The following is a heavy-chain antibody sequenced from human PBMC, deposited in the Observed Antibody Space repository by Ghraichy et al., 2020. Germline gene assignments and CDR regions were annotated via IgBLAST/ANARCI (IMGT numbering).Heavy chain of an antibody. V-gene: IGHV4-59*01. Sequence: GSLNLSCTVSGGSISSYYWSWIRQPPGKGLEWIGYIYYSGSTNYNPSLKSRVTISVDTSKNQFSLKLSSVTAADTAVYYCARARDSSGYYYLGANWFDPWGQGTLVTVSS. D-gene: IGHD3-22*01. CDR1: GGSISSYY. J-gene: IGHJ5*02. CDR3: ARARDSSGYYYLGANWFDP. CDR2: IYYSGST.